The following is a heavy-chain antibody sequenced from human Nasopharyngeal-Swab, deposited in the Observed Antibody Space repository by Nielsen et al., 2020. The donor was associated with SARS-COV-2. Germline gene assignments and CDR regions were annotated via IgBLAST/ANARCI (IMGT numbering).Heavy chain of an antibody. D-gene: IGHD3-9*01. CDR2: ISYDGSNK. J-gene: IGHJ4*02. Sequence: GGSLRLSCAASGFTFSSYAMHWVRQAPGKGLEWVAVISYDGSNKYYADSVKGRFTISRDNSKNTLYLQMNSLRAEDTAVYYCARDGHYYVILTGYFDYWGQGTLVTVSS. CDR3: ARDGHYYVILTGYFDY. V-gene: IGHV3-30-3*01. CDR1: GFTFSSYA.